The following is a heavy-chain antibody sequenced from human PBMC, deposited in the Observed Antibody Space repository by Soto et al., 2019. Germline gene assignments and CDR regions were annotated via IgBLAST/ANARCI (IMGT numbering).Heavy chain of an antibody. CDR1: VGSFIGYY. CDR3: ARGRKGFSSSCYVD. J-gene: IGHJ4*02. V-gene: IGHV4-34*01. Sequence: PSETLSLTCAFYVGSFIGYYWTWIRQPPGKGLEWIGEINDSGGTDYNPSLKSRVTISLDTSKNQLSLKLSSVTAADTAVYCCARGRKGFSSSCYVDWGQGTLVTVSS. CDR2: INDSGGT. D-gene: IGHD6-13*01.